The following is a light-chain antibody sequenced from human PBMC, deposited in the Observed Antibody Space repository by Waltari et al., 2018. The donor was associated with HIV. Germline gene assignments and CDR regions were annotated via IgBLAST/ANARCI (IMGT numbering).Light chain of an antibody. CDR1: SSAVGAYNY. Sequence: QSALTQPPSASGSPGQSVTISCTGTSSAVGAYNYVSWFHKHPGKAPKLMLYDVTKRPSGVPDRFSGSKSGNTASLTVSGLQAEDEADYYCASHAGSKDVFGGGTRLTVL. CDR2: DVT. CDR3: ASHAGSKDV. J-gene: IGLJ2*01. V-gene: IGLV2-8*01.